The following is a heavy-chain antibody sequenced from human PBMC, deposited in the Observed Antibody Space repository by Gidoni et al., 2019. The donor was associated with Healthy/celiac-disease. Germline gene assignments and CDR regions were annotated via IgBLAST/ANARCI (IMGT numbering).Heavy chain of an antibody. Sequence: QVQLVQSGAEVKTPGSSVKVSCKASGGPFSSYAISWVRQAPGQGLEWMGGIIPIFGTANYAQKFQGRVTITADESTSTAYMELSSLRSEDTAVYYCARVVEQLESNWFDPWGQGTLVTVSS. CDR1: GGPFSSYA. CDR2: IIPIFGTA. D-gene: IGHD6-13*01. V-gene: IGHV1-69*01. CDR3: ARVVEQLESNWFDP. J-gene: IGHJ5*02.